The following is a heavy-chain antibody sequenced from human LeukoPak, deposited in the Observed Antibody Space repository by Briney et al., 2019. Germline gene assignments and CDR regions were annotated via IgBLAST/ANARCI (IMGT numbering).Heavy chain of an antibody. CDR3: AKDAYFDWLFDY. CDR2: IRYDGSNK. V-gene: IGHV3-30*02. J-gene: IGHJ4*02. CDR1: GSTFSSYG. D-gene: IGHD3-9*01. Sequence: GGSLRLSCAASGSTFSSYGMHWVRQAPGKGLEWVAFIRYDGSNKYYADSVKGRFTISRDNSKNTLYLQMNSLRAEDTAVYYCAKDAYFDWLFDYWGQGTLVTVSS.